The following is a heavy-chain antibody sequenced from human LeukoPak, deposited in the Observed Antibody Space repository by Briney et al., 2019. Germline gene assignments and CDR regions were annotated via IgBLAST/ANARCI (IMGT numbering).Heavy chain of an antibody. J-gene: IGHJ4*02. V-gene: IGHV4-4*02. D-gene: IGHD3-22*01. CDR1: GGSISSSNW. CDR2: IYHSGST. CDR3: ASVYDSSGHYPF. Sequence: SETLSLTCAVSGGSISSSNWWNWVRQPPGKGLEWIGEIYHSGSTHYNPSLKSRVTISVDKSKNQFSLKLSSVTAADTAVYYCASVYDSSGHYPFWGQGILVTVSS.